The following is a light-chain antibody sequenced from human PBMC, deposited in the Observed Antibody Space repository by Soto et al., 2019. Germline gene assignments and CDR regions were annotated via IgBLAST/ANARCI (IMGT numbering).Light chain of an antibody. V-gene: IGKV1-39*01. Sequence: DILMTQSPSSLSASVGERVTITCRASQSILNYLNWYQQKPGRAPKVLNYIPFSLQSGVPSRFSGSGSGTDFTLTISSLQPEDFATYYCQQPYNFPRTFGQGTRVEIK. CDR3: QQPYNFPRT. J-gene: IGKJ1*01. CDR2: IPF. CDR1: QSILNY.